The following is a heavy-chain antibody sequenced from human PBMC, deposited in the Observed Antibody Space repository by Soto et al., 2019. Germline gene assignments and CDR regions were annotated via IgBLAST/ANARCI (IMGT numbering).Heavy chain of an antibody. V-gene: IGHV1-69*13. CDR1: GGTFRSYA. D-gene: IGHD6-19*01. Sequence: GASVKVSWKASGGTFRSYAISWVRQAPGQRLEWMGGIIPIFGTANYAQKFQGRATITADESTSTAYMELSSLRSEDTAVYYCAREGIAVAGNRGTFDYWGQGTLVTVSS. J-gene: IGHJ4*02. CDR3: AREGIAVAGNRGTFDY. CDR2: IIPIFGTA.